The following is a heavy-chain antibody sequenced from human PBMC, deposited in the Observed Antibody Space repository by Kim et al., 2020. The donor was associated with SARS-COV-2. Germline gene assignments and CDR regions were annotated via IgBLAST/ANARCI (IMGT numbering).Heavy chain of an antibody. CDR1: GFTFSNAW. J-gene: IGHJ6*03. CDR2: IKSKTDGGTT. CDR3: TTALRPPYDYYYMDV. V-gene: IGHV3-15*01. Sequence: GGSLRLSCAASGFTFSNAWMSWVRQAPGKGLEWVGRIKSKTDGGTTDYAAPVKGRFTISRDDSKNTLYLQMNSLKTEDTAVYYCTTALRPPYDYYYMDVWGKGTTVTVSS.